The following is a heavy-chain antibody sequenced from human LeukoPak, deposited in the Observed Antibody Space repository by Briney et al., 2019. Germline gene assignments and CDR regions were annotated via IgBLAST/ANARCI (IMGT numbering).Heavy chain of an antibody. CDR1: GFTFSSYA. D-gene: IGHD3-22*01. V-gene: IGHV3-20*04. Sequence: GGSLRLSCAASGFTFSSYAMSWVRQAPGKGLEWVSGINWNGGSTGYADSVKGRFTISRDNAKNSLYLQMNSLRAEDTALYYCARDSGYSPAGDYYYYYYMDVWGKGTTVTVSS. CDR3: ARDSGYSPAGDYYYYYYMDV. J-gene: IGHJ6*03. CDR2: INWNGGST.